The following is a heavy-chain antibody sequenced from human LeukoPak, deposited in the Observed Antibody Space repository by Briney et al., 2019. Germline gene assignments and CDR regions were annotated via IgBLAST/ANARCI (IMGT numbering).Heavy chain of an antibody. J-gene: IGHJ4*02. CDR2: ISYDGSNK. CDR1: GFTFSSYA. V-gene: IGHV3-30-3*01. CDR3: ARDRYSIGPHCLDY. D-gene: IGHD5-12*01. Sequence: GGSLRLSCAASGFTFSSYAMHWVRQAPGKGLEWVAVISYDGSNKYYADSVKGRFTISRDNSKNTLYLQMNSLRAEDTAVYYCARDRYSIGPHCLDYWAREPRSPSPQ.